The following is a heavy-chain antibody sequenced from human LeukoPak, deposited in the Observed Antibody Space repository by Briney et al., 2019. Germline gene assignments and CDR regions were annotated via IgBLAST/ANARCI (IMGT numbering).Heavy chain of an antibody. CDR3: VRVKGSYFDY. CDR2: ISASGSAI. V-gene: IGHV3-48*01. J-gene: IGHJ4*02. D-gene: IGHD2-15*01. Sequence: PGGSLRLSCTASGFPLSSYSMNWIRQAPGKGLEWISYISASGSAIYYVDSVKGRVTVSRDNARNSLFLQMDGPRAEDTAVYYCVRVKGSYFDYWGPGTLVTVSS. CDR1: GFPLSSYS.